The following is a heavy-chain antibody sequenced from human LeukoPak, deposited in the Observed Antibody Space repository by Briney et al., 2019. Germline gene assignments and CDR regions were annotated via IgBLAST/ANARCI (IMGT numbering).Heavy chain of an antibody. CDR2: INHSGST. CDR1: GRSCSGYY. J-gene: IGHJ3*02. D-gene: IGHD3-10*01. Sequence: SETLSLTCAVYGRSCSGYYWSWIRQPPGKGLEWIGEINHSGSTNYNPSLKSRVTISVDTSKNQFSLKLSSVTAADTAVYYCARRWRPRPPSRITMVRGSSFDIWGQGTMVTVSS. CDR3: ARRWRPRPPSRITMVRGSSFDI. V-gene: IGHV4-34*01.